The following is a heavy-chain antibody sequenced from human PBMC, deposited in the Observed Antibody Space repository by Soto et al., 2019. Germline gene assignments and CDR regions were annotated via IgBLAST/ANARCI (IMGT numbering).Heavy chain of an antibody. D-gene: IGHD2-15*01. CDR1: GFTFSSYA. V-gene: IGHV3-23*01. CDR3: AKGEIVVVVAATLDY. Sequence: PGGSLRLSCAASGFTFSSYAMSWVRQAPGKGLEWVSAISGSGGSTYYADSVKGRFTISRDNSKNTLYLQMNSLRAEDTAVYYCAKGEIVVVVAATLDYWGQGTLVTVSS. J-gene: IGHJ4*02. CDR2: ISGSGGST.